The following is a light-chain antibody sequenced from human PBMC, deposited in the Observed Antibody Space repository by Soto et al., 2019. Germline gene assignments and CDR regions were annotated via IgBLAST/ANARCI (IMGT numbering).Light chain of an antibody. CDR2: DAS. Sequence: DIQMTQSPSSLSASVGDRVTITCQASQDISNYLIWYQQQPGKAPKLLIYDASNLETGVPSRFSGSCSRTDFTFTISGLQPEDTATYYCQQYENPLLTFGGGTKVEIK. V-gene: IGKV1-33*01. CDR1: QDISNY. J-gene: IGKJ4*01. CDR3: QQYENPLLT.